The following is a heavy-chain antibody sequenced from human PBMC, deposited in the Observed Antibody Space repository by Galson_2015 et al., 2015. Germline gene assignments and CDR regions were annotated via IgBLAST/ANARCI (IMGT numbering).Heavy chain of an antibody. CDR1: GFTFSSYR. V-gene: IGHV3-48*02. J-gene: IGHJ4*02. CDR2: ISSSSSTI. D-gene: IGHD3-3*01. CDR3: ARDSPTGYDFWSGYQN. Sequence: SLRLSCAASGFTFSSYRMNWVRQAPGKGLEWVSYISSSSSTIYYADSVKGRFTISRDNAKNSLYLQMNSLRDEDTAVYYCARDSPTGYDFWSGYQNWGQGTLVTVSS.